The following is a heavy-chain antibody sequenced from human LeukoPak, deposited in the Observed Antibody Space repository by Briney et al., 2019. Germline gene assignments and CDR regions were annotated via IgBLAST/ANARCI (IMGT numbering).Heavy chain of an antibody. CDR3: AVWFGEAPLDY. Sequence: PGGSLRLSCAASGFTFSSYAMHWVRQVPGKGLEWVALISYDGGDKYYADSVKGRFTISRDNSKNTMYLQINSLRAEDTAVYYCAVWFGEAPLDYWGQGTLVAVSS. J-gene: IGHJ4*02. CDR2: ISYDGGDK. V-gene: IGHV3-30-3*01. CDR1: GFTFSSYA. D-gene: IGHD3-10*01.